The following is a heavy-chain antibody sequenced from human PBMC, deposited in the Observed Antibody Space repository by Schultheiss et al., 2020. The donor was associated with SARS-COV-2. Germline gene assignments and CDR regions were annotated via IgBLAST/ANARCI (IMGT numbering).Heavy chain of an antibody. J-gene: IGHJ5*02. CDR1: GGSISSYY. D-gene: IGHD5/OR15-5a*01. CDR3: ARAPPGSRVGFDP. CDR2: IYYSGST. V-gene: IGHV4-39*07. Sequence: SQTLSLTCTVSGGSISSYYWSWIRQPPGKGLEWIGSIYYSGSTYYNPSLKSRVTISVDTSKNQFSLKLSSVTAADTAVYYCARAPPGSRVGFDPWGQGTLVTVSS.